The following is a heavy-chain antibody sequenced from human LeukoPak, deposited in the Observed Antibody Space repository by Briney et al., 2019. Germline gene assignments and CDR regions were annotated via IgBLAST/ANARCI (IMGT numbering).Heavy chain of an antibody. CDR3: ARDQGSSSEV. D-gene: IGHD6-6*01. Sequence: GGSLRLSCAASGFTFSNAWMSWVRQAPGKGLEWVSAISGSGGSTYYADSVRGRFTISRDNSKNTLYLQMNSLRAEDTAVYYGARDQGSSSEVWGQGTLVSVSS. V-gene: IGHV3-23*01. CDR1: GFTFSNAW. J-gene: IGHJ4*02. CDR2: ISGSGGST.